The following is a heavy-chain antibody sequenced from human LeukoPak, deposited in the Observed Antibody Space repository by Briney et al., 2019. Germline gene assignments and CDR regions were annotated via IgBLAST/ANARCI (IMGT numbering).Heavy chain of an antibody. D-gene: IGHD5-18*01. CDR2: ISGSGGST. CDR1: GFTFSSYA. V-gene: IGHV3-23*01. CDR3: AKGGYSYGARDGFDV. J-gene: IGHJ3*01. Sequence: GGSLRLSCAASGFTFSSYAMSWVRQAPGKGLEWVSAISGSGGSTYYADSVKGRFTSSRDNSKNTVYLQMNSLRAEGTAAYYCAKGGYSYGARDGFDVWGQGTMVTVSS.